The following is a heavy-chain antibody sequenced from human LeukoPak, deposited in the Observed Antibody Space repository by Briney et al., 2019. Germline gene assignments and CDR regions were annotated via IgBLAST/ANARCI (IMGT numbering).Heavy chain of an antibody. CDR3: ARDQRGIAAAGLNWFDP. D-gene: IGHD6-13*01. CDR1: GGSISSGGYY. J-gene: IGHJ5*02. Sequence: PSETLSLTCTVSGGSISSGGYYWSWIRQPPGKGLEWIGYIYYSGSTNYNPSLKSRVTISVDTSKNQFSLKLSSVTAADTAVYYCARDQRGIAAAGLNWFDPWGQGTLVTVSS. V-gene: IGHV4-61*08. CDR2: IYYSGST.